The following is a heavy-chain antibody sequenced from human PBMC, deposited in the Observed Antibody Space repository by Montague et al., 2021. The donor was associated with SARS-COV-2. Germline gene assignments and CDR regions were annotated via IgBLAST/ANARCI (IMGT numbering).Heavy chain of an antibody. CDR3: ARQLPSYCATNKCYPCNFDV. D-gene: IGHD2-8*01. V-gene: IGHV4-39*01. Sequence: SETLSLTCTVSGGSISSPDCNWSRLHPCHGQGLDGVVCITYTGSTYSNPSLRSRVSFSMDTSKNHFSLSLSSVTVADTAVYFCARQLPSYCATNKCYPCNFDVWGQGALVTVSS. CDR1: GGSISSPDCN. J-gene: IGHJ4*02. CDR2: ITYTGST.